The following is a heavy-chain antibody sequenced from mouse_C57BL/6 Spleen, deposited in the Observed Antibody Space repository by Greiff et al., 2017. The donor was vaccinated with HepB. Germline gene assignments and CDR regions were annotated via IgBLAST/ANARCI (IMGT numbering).Heavy chain of an antibody. CDR1: GYTFTSYW. V-gene: IGHV1-69*01. CDR2: IDPSDSYT. Sequence: VQLQQSGAELVMPGASVKLSCKASGYTFTSYWMHWVKQRPGQGLEWIGEIDPSDSYTNYNQKFKGKSTLTVDKSSSTAYMQLSSLTSEDSAVYYCARGEDSFAYWGQGTLVTVSA. CDR3: ARGEDSFAY. J-gene: IGHJ3*01.